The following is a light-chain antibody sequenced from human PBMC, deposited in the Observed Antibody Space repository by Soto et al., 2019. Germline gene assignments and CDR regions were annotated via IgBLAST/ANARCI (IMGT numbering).Light chain of an antibody. Sequence: QSVLTQPPSVSAAPGQKVTISCSGSSSNIGRNYVSWYQHLPGTAPKLLIYDNDKRPSGIPDRFSGSKSGTSATLGITGLQTGDEADYYCGAWDNSLSVVVFGGGTEVTVL. V-gene: IGLV1-51*01. CDR3: GAWDNSLSVVV. CDR1: SSNIGRNY. CDR2: DND. J-gene: IGLJ2*01.